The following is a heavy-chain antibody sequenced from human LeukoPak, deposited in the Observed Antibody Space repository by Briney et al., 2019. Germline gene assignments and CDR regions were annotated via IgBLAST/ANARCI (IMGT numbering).Heavy chain of an antibody. CDR1: GGSISSSSYY. J-gene: IGHJ5*02. Sequence: PSETLSLTCTVSGGSISSSSYYWGWIRQPPGKGLEWIGSIYYSGSTYYNPSLKSRVTISVDTSKNQFSLKLSSVTAADTAVYYCARIVIVGARFDPWGQGTLVTVSS. CDR3: ARIVIVGARFDP. V-gene: IGHV4-39*01. D-gene: IGHD1-26*01. CDR2: IYYSGST.